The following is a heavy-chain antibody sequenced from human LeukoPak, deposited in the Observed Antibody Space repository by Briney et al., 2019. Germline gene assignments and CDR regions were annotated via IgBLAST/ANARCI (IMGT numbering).Heavy chain of an antibody. Sequence: PSETLSLTCTVSGGSISSYYWSWIRQPAGKGLEWIGRIYTNGGSTNYNPSLKSRVTMSVDTSKNQFSLKLSSVTAADTAVYYCARGPRSSDWYSIDYWGQGTPVTVSS. CDR3: ARGPRSSDWYSIDY. CDR2: IYTNGGST. CDR1: GGSISSYY. V-gene: IGHV4-4*07. D-gene: IGHD6-19*01. J-gene: IGHJ4*02.